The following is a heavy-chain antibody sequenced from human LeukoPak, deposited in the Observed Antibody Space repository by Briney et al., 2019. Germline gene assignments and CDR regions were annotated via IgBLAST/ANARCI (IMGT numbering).Heavy chain of an antibody. Sequence: GGSLRLSCAASGFTFSSYWMSWVRQAPGKGLEWVSGINWNGGSTGYADSVKGRFTISRDNAKNSLYLQMNSLRAEDTALYYCARRAKSCSGGSCSDYWGQGTLVTVSS. CDR1: GFTFSSYW. CDR2: INWNGGST. J-gene: IGHJ4*02. D-gene: IGHD2-15*01. CDR3: ARRAKSCSGGSCSDY. V-gene: IGHV3-20*04.